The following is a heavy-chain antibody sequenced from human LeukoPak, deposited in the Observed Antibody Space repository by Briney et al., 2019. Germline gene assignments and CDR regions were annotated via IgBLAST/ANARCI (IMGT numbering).Heavy chain of an antibody. D-gene: IGHD2-15*01. Sequence: GASVKVSCKASGYTFTSYGISWVRQAPGQGLEWMGWISAYNGNTNYAQKLQGRVTMTTDTSTSTAHMELRSLTSDDTAVYYCARFCSGGSCYSDVFDIWGQGTMVTVSS. J-gene: IGHJ3*02. CDR3: ARFCSGGSCYSDVFDI. V-gene: IGHV1-18*01. CDR1: GYTFTSYG. CDR2: ISAYNGNT.